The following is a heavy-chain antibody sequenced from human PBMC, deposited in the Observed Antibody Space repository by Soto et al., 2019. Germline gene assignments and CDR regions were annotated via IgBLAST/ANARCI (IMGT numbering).Heavy chain of an antibody. Sequence: LRLSCAASGFTFSSYWMSWVRQAPGKGLEWVANIKQDGSEKYYVDSVKGRFTISRDNAKNSLYLQMNSLRAEDTAVYYCARDYYDSSGYYPTGLDYWGQGTLVTVSS. CDR1: GFTFSSYW. V-gene: IGHV3-7*03. CDR2: IKQDGSEK. D-gene: IGHD3-22*01. CDR3: ARDYYDSSGYYPTGLDY. J-gene: IGHJ4*02.